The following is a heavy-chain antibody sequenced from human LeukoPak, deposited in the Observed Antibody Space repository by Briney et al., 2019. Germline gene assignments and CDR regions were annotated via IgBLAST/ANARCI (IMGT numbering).Heavy chain of an antibody. J-gene: IGHJ3*02. D-gene: IGHD2-21*02. CDR3: ATPEAYCGGDCFPGQVISGAFDI. V-gene: IGHV3-30*03. CDR1: GFTFSSYG. CDR2: ISYDGSNK. Sequence: GGSLRLSCAASGFTFSSYGMHWVRQAPGKGLEWVAVISYDGSNKYYADSVKGRFTISRDNSKNTLYLQMNSLRAEDTAVYYCATPEAYCGGDCFPGQVISGAFDIWGQGTMVTVSS.